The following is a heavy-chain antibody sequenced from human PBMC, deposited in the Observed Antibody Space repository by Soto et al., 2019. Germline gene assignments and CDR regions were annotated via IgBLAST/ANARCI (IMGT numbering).Heavy chain of an antibody. J-gene: IGHJ6*02. D-gene: IGHD3-10*01. CDR3: ARDYQEGEEVYYGSGSRYYYGMDV. CDR1: GFTVSSNY. V-gene: IGHV3-53*01. Sequence: GGSLRLSCAASGFTVSSNYMSWVRQAPGKGLEWVSVFYSGVSTYYADSVKGRFTISRDNSKNTLYLQMNSLRAEDTAVYYCARDYQEGEEVYYGSGSRYYYGMDVWGQGTTVTVSS. CDR2: FYSGVST.